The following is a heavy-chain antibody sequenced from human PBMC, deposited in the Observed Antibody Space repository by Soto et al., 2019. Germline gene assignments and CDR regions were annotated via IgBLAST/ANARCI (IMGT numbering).Heavy chain of an antibody. D-gene: IGHD3-3*01. Sequence: SETLSLTCTVSGGSISSSSYYWGWIRHPPGKGLEWIGYIFYSGNTNYNPSLESRVTISVDRSKNQFSLKLSSVTAADTAVYFCASSGFLEWLRGMDVWGQGTTVTVSS. CDR1: GGSISSSSYY. V-gene: IGHV4-61*05. CDR3: ASSGFLEWLRGMDV. CDR2: IFYSGNT. J-gene: IGHJ6*02.